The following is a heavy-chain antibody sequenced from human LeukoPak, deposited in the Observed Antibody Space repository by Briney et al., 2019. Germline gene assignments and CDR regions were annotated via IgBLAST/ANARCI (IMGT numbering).Heavy chain of an antibody. Sequence: GRSLRLSCAASGFTLNNNGMHWVRQAPGKGLEWVAVVSYDGNKKYYADSVKGRFTISRDNSKNTLYVQMNSLRVEDTAVYYCVKSISSSGNWFDSWGQGTLVTVSS. D-gene: IGHD6-6*01. CDR3: VKSISSSGNWFDS. V-gene: IGHV3-30*18. J-gene: IGHJ5*01. CDR1: GFTLNNNG. CDR2: VSYDGNKK.